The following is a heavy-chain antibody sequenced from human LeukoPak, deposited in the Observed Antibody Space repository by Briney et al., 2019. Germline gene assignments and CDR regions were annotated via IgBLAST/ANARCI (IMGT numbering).Heavy chain of an antibody. V-gene: IGHV1-2*06. Sequence: ASVKVSCKXSGYTFTDNYIHWVRQAPGQGLEWMGRINPHSGGTNYAQKFQGRVTMTRDTSISTAYMELSRLRSDDTAVYYCARVDYCSSTSCSHNWFDPWGQGTLVTVSS. D-gene: IGHD2-2*01. CDR2: INPHSGGT. CDR1: GYTFTDNY. J-gene: IGHJ5*02. CDR3: ARVDYCSSTSCSHNWFDP.